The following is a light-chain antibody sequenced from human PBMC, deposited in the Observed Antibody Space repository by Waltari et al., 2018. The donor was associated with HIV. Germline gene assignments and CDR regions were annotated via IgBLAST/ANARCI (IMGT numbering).Light chain of an antibody. CDR3: LSADRSGTYV. CDR2: KNT. V-gene: IGLV3-25*03. Sequence: SSELTQPPSVSVSPGQTARITCSGDASPKPYTHWFQQKPGQAPVVVIHKNTERPSGRPGRFSASRSGTTVTLTITGVQTDDEADYYCLSADRSGTYVFGPGTTVTVL. J-gene: IGLJ1*01. CDR1: ASPKPY.